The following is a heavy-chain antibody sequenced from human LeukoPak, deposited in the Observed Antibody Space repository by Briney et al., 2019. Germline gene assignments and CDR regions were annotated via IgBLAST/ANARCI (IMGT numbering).Heavy chain of an antibody. CDR1: GFTFNRNA. CDR2: IGGSGDKT. D-gene: IGHD6-19*01. J-gene: IGHJ4*02. Sequence: GGSLRLSCAASGFTFNRNAISWVRQAPGKGLEWVSTIGGSGDKTFYADSIKGRFTISRDNSKNVVHLQMNSLTGEDTALYYCVRRGDASSGWGDHDFWGQGALVTVSS. V-gene: IGHV3-23*01. CDR3: VRRGDASSGWGDHDF.